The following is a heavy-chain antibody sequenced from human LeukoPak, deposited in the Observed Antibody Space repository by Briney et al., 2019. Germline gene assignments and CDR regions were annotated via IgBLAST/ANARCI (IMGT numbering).Heavy chain of an antibody. CDR1: GFTFSDAW. J-gene: IGHJ6*02. CDR2: IKSKTDGGTT. CDR3: TTPGYYYYGMDV. Sequence: GGSLRLSCAASGFTFSDAWMSWVRQAPGKGLDWVGRIKSKTDGGTTDYAAPVKGRFTISRDDSKNTLYLQMNSLKTEDTAVYYCTTPGYYYYGMDVWGQGTTVTVSS. V-gene: IGHV3-15*01.